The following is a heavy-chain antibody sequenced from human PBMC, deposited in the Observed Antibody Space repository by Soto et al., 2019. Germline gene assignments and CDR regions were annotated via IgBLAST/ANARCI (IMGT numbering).Heavy chain of an antibody. CDR3: ASAFGGEYYDRRSWYSAY. CDR2: IYPGDFDI. Sequence: GGSLKISWKGSGYKFIDYWIGWVRQVPGKGVEWMGSIYPGDFDIKYGPSVQGQVTISADKSITTVYLQWSSLKASDTGIYYCASAFGGEYYDRRSWYSAYWGQGTQVTVSS. J-gene: IGHJ4*02. V-gene: IGHV5-51*01. CDR1: GYKFIDYW. D-gene: IGHD3-16*01.